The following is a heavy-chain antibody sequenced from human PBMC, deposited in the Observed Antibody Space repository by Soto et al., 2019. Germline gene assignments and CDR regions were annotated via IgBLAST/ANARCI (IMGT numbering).Heavy chain of an antibody. CDR1: GFTFSSYW. Sequence: EVQLVESGGGLVQPGGSLRLSCAASGFTFSSYWMHWVRQAPGKGLVWVSRINSDGSSTSYADSVKGRFTISRDNAKNTLYLQMNSLRAEDTAVYYCARVTPLYSTILLGDAFDIWGQGTMVTVSS. CDR2: INSDGSST. D-gene: IGHD3-9*01. J-gene: IGHJ3*02. CDR3: ARVTPLYSTILLGDAFDI. V-gene: IGHV3-74*01.